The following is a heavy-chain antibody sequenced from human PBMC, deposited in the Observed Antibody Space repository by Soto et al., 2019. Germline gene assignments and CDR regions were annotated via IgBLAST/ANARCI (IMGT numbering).Heavy chain of an antibody. J-gene: IGHJ5*02. CDR3: AREGGFGGNSDNWFDP. Sequence: SETLSLTCAVSGGSISSSNWWSWVRQPPGKGLEWIGEIYHSGSTNYNPSLKSRVTISVDKSKNQFSLKLSSVTAADTAVYYCAREGGFGGNSDNWFDPWGQGTLVTVSS. V-gene: IGHV4-4*02. CDR1: GGSISSSNW. CDR2: IYHSGST. D-gene: IGHD2-21*02.